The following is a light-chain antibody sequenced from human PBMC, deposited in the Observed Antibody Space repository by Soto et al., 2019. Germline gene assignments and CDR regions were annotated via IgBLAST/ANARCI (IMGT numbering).Light chain of an antibody. CDR1: QSFRGL. V-gene: IGKV3-20*01. CDR3: QQYGSSGT. CDR2: GAS. Sequence: EVVLTHSPVTLSLSPGARATLSCRASQSFRGLLAWYQQKPGQAPRLLIYGASNRATGIPDRFSGSGSGTDFTLTISRLEPEDFAVYYCQQYGSSGTFGQGTKVDIK. J-gene: IGKJ1*01.